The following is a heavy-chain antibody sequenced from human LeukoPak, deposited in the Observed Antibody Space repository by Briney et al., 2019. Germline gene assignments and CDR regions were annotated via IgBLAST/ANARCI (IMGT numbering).Heavy chain of an antibody. CDR3: ARGVAGSYYYYYMDV. J-gene: IGHJ6*03. D-gene: IGHD6-19*01. Sequence: GASVKVSCKASGYTFTGYYMHWVRQAPGQGLERMGWINPNSGGTNYAQKFQGRVTMTRDTSISTAYMELSRLRSDDTAVYYCARGVAGSYYYYYMDVWGKGTTVTISS. V-gene: IGHV1-2*02. CDR2: INPNSGGT. CDR1: GYTFTGYY.